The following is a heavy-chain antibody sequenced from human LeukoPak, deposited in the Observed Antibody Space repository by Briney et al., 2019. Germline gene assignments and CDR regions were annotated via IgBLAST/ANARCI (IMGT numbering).Heavy chain of an antibody. Sequence: GGSLRLSCAASGFTFSSYGMHWVRQAPGKGLEWVAFIGNDENNKKFGDSLKGRFTISRDNSKSMVYLQMNSLRVEDTAVYYCAKDNYRYVDYWGQGTLVIVSS. J-gene: IGHJ4*02. V-gene: IGHV3-30*02. CDR2: IGNDENNK. CDR3: AKDNYRYVDY. CDR1: GFTFSSYG. D-gene: IGHD3-16*02.